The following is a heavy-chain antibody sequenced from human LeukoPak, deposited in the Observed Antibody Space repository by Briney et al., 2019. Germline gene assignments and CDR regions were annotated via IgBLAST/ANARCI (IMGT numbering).Heavy chain of an antibody. J-gene: IGHJ5*02. CDR2: IYSSVNT. Sequence: PSETLSLTCTVSGGSISSYYWNWIRQPAGKGLEWIGRIYSSVNTNYNASLKSRVTMSVDTSKNQFSLKLTSLTAADTAVYYCARDRGYCNGGSCYGWFDPWGQGTLVTVSS. D-gene: IGHD2-15*01. CDR1: GGSISSYY. V-gene: IGHV4-4*07. CDR3: ARDRGYCNGGSCYGWFDP.